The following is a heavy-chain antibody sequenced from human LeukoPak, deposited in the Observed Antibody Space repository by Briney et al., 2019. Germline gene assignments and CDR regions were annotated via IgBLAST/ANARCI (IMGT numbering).Heavy chain of an antibody. D-gene: IGHD2-21*01. Sequence: GGSLRLSCAASGFTSSNAYMNWVRQAPGKGLEWVGRIKPKTDGETTEYAAPVKGRFSISRDDSKNMLYLQMNSLKTEDTAVYYCITPLPYSAQGGQGTLVTVSS. CDR1: GFTSSNAY. CDR2: IKPKTDGETT. J-gene: IGHJ4*02. V-gene: IGHV3-15*07. CDR3: ITPLPYSAQ.